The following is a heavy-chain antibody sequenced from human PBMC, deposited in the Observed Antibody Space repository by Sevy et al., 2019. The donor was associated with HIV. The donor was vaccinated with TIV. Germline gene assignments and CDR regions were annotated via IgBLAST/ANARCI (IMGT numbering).Heavy chain of an antibody. CDR3: ARDSGQPFHY. CDR2: IKRDGSDK. J-gene: IGHJ4*02. V-gene: IGHV3-7*03. Sequence: GGSLRLSCAASGFTFSNAWMSWVRQAPGKGLEWMANIKRDGSDKYYLDSLKGRFTISRDNTQNLVYLQMNSLRAEDTAVYYCARDSGQPFHYWGQGALVTVSS. CDR1: GFTFSNAW.